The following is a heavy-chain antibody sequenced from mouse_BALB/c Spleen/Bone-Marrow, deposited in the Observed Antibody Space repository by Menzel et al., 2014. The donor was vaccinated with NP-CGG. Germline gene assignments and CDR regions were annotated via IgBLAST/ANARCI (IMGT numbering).Heavy chain of an antibody. J-gene: IGHJ2*01. D-gene: IGHD2-4*01. CDR1: GFNIKDFY. V-gene: IGHV14-4*02. CDR2: VDPENGDT. Sequence: VQLQQSGAELVRSGASVKLSCTASGFNIKDFYMHWLRQRPEQGLEWIGWVDPENGDTECAPKFQGKATMTADTSSNTAYLQLSSLTSEDTAAYYCNIFDYSFVYWGQGTTLTVSS. CDR3: NIFDYSFVY.